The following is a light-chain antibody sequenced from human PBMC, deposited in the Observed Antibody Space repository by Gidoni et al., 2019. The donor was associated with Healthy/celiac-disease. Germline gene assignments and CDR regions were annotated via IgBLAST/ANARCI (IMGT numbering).Light chain of an antibody. V-gene: IGKV3-11*01. CDR1: QSVSSY. J-gene: IGKJ4*01. CDR2: DAS. Sequence: EIVLTQSPATLSLSPGERATLFCRASQSVSSYLAWYQQKPGQAPRLLIYDASNRATGIPARFSGSGSGTDFTLTISSLEPEDFAVYYCQQRSNWLPLTFGGGTKVEIK. CDR3: QQRSNWLPLT.